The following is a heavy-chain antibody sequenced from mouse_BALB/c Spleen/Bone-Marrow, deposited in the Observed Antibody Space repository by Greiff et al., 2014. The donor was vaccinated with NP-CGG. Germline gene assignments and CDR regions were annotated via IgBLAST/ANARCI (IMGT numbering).Heavy chain of an antibody. Sequence: VQLQQSGGGLVKPGGSLKLSCTASGFTFSDYYMYWVRQTPEKRLEWVATISDGGIYTYYPDSVKGRFTISRDNAENNLYLQMSSLKSEDTAMYYCARSGEKYGALDYSGQGTSVTVSS. V-gene: IGHV5-4*02. CDR1: GFTFSDYY. D-gene: IGHD1-1*02. CDR2: ISDGGIYT. J-gene: IGHJ4*01. CDR3: ARSGEKYGALDY.